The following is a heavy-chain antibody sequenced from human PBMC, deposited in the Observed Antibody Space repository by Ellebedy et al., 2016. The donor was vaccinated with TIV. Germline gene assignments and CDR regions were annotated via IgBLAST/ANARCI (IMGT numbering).Heavy chain of an antibody. D-gene: IGHD2-2*01. J-gene: IGHJ4*02. V-gene: IGHV3-23*01. CDR2: ISGSGGST. CDR3: ARARGVVVPHDY. Sequence: GESLKISXAASGFRFSSYAMSWVRQAPGKGLEWVSAISGSGGSTYYADSVKGRFTISRDNSKNTLYLQMNSLRAEDTAVYYCARARGVVVPHDYWGQGTLVTVSS. CDR1: GFRFSSYA.